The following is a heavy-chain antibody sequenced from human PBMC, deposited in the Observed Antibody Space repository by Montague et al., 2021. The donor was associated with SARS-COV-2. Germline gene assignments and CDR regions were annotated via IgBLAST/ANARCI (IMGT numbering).Heavy chain of an antibody. V-gene: IGHV4-59*01. Sequence: SETLSLTCTVSGGSITGYYWSWLRRSPGKGLEWIAYIYDGGAANYNPSLGSRVTMSTDTSKNQLSLKVNSVTAADTAVYYCVRDHPYGGPRGAYDIWGQGTVVTVSS. CDR3: VRDHPYGGPRGAYDI. CDR2: IYDGGAA. D-gene: IGHD4-23*01. J-gene: IGHJ3*02. CDR1: GGSITGYY.